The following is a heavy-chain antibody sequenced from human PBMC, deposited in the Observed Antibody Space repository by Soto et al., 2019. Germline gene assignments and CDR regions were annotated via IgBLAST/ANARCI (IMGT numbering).Heavy chain of an antibody. J-gene: IGHJ6*02. Sequence: SVKVSWKDSGCTFTSYGINWVRQAPGQGLEWMGWISAYNGNTNYTQRLQGRVTMTTDTSTSTAYMELRSLRSDDTAVYYCARDVYYYGSGSYYNWESHYHVKDVWGQGTTETVSS. CDR1: GCTFTSYG. V-gene: IGHV1-18*01. D-gene: IGHD3-10*01. CDR3: ARDVYYYGSGSYYNWESHYHVKDV. CDR2: ISAYNGNT.